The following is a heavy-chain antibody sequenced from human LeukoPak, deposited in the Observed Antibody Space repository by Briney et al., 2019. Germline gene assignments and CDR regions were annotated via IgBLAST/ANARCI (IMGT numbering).Heavy chain of an antibody. CDR1: GYSISSGYY. CDR2: IYHSGGT. J-gene: IGHJ4*02. Sequence: SETLSLTCTVSGYSISSGYYWGWIRQPPGKGLEWIGSIYHSGGTYYNPSLKSRVTISVDTSKNQFSLKLSSVTAADTAVYYCARPGVYCSSTSCPLDYWGQGTLVTVSS. CDR3: ARPGVYCSSTSCPLDY. V-gene: IGHV4-38-2*02. D-gene: IGHD2-2*01.